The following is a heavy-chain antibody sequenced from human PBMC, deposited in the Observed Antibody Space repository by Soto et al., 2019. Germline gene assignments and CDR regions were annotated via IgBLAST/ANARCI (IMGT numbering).Heavy chain of an antibody. J-gene: IGHJ3*02. CDR2: IYHSGST. V-gene: IGHV4-30-2*01. CDR1: GGSISSGGYS. Sequence: SETLSLTCAVSGGSISSGGYSWSWIRQPPGKGLEWIGYIYHSGSTYYNPSLKSRVTISVDRSKNQFSLKLSSVTAADTAVYYCARVSVAYDILTGYYSSNAFDIWGQGTMVTVSS. D-gene: IGHD3-9*01. CDR3: ARVSVAYDILTGYYSSNAFDI.